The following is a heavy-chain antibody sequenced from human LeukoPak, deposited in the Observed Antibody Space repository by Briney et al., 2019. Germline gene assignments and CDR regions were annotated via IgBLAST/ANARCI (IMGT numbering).Heavy chain of an antibody. Sequence: GASVKVSCKASGYTFTSYGIHWVRQAPGQGLEWMGWINTNTGSPTYAQGFTGRFVFSLETSVSTSYLQISSLKAEDTAVYYCARGRGSSARLGYYFYYIDVWGKGTTVTVSS. CDR3: ARGRGSSARLGYYFYYIDV. D-gene: IGHD1-26*01. J-gene: IGHJ6*03. V-gene: IGHV7-4-1*02. CDR1: GYTFTSYG. CDR2: INTNTGSP.